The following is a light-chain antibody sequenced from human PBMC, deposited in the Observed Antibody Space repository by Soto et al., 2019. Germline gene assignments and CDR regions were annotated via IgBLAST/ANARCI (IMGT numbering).Light chain of an antibody. V-gene: IGKV3-20*01. Sequence: VLTQSPGTLSFSPGERATISCRASQSISSSYLAWYQHKPGQAPRLLIYGASSWATGIPHRFSGSGSGTDFTLTISRLEPEDCGMYYCQQYGGSPPFTFGQGTRLEIK. CDR2: GAS. CDR1: QSISSSY. J-gene: IGKJ2*01. CDR3: QQYGGSPPFT.